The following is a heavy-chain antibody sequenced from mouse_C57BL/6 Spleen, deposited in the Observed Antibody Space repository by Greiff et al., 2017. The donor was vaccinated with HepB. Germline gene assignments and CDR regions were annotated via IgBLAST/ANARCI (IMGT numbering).Heavy chain of an antibody. CDR3: ARDYYGSRHAMDY. Sequence: VQVVESGAELVRPGASVKLSCKASGYTFTDYYINWVKQRPGQGLEWIARIYPGSGNTYYNEKFKGKATLTAEKSSSTAYMQLSSLTSEDSAVYFCARDYYGSRHAMDYWGQGTSVTVSS. D-gene: IGHD1-1*01. CDR1: GYTFTDYY. V-gene: IGHV1-76*01. J-gene: IGHJ4*01. CDR2: IYPGSGNT.